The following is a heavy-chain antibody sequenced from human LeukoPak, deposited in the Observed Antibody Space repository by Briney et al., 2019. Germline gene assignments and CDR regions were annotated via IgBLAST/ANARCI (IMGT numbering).Heavy chain of an antibody. D-gene: IGHD6-13*01. CDR2: ISYDENNK. J-gene: IGHJ5*02. Sequence: GRSLRLSCAASGFTFSSHGMHWVRQAPGKGLEWVAVISYDENNKYYADSVKGRFTISRDTSKNTLYLQMNSLRAEDTAMYYCARAHSAAGYLGWFDPWGQGTLVTVSS. V-gene: IGHV3-30*03. CDR3: ARAHSAAGYLGWFDP. CDR1: GFTFSSHG.